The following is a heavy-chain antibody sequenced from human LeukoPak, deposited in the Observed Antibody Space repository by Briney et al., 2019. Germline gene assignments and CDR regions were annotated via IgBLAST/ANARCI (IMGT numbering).Heavy chain of an antibody. Sequence: ASVKVSCKASGYTFTSYYMHWVRQAPGQGLEWMGIINPSGGSTSYAQKFQGRVTMTRDTSTSTVYMELSSLRSEDTAVYYCARHSAPDPLYSYYYHGMAVGGKGTTATVSP. D-gene: IGHD6-13*01. J-gene: IGHJ6*04. CDR3: ARHSAPDPLYSYYYHGMAV. CDR1: GYTFTSYY. V-gene: IGHV1-46*01. CDR2: INPSGGST.